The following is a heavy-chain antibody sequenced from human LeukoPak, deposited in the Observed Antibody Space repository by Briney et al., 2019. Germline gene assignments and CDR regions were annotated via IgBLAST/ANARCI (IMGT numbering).Heavy chain of an antibody. CDR1: GFTFSSYG. CDR2: ISWNSVSK. D-gene: IGHD2-15*01. Sequence: GGTLRLSCAASGFTFSSYGMSWVRQAPGKGLEWVSFISWNSVSKDYADSVKGRFTISRDNAKNSLYLQMNSLRPEDMALYYCAKETIYCSGGSCYHDAFDIWGQGTMVTVSS. CDR3: AKETIYCSGGSCYHDAFDI. J-gene: IGHJ3*02. V-gene: IGHV3-9*03.